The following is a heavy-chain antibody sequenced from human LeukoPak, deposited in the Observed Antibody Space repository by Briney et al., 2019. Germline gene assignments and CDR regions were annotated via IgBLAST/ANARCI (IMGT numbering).Heavy chain of an antibody. CDR2: IYSSGST. V-gene: IGHV4-4*09. Sequence: PSETLSLTCTVSGASITSDFWDWIRQSPGKGPEWIGYIYSSGSTNYNPSLKSRVTISIDTSKNQFSLKLSSVTAADTAVYYCARHLTGSSVCIEYWGQGTLVTVSS. D-gene: IGHD2-8*02. CDR1: GASITSDF. CDR3: ARHLTGSSVCIEY. J-gene: IGHJ4*02.